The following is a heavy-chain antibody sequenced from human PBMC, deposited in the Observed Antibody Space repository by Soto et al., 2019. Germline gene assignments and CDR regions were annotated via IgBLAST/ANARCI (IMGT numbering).Heavy chain of an antibody. CDR2: IKSKTDGGTT. V-gene: IGHV3-15*01. CDR3: TTGLVRGGNGMDV. D-gene: IGHD3-10*01. Sequence: EVQLVESGGGLVKPGGSLRLSGAASGFTFSNAWMSWFRQAPGKGLEWVGRIKSKTDGGTTDYAAPVKGRFTISRDDSKNTLYLQMNSLKTEDTAVYYCTTGLVRGGNGMDVWGQGTTVTVSS. CDR1: GFTFSNAW. J-gene: IGHJ6*02.